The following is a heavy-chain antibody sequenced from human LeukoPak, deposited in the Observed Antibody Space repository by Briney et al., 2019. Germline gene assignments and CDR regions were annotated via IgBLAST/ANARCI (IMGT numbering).Heavy chain of an antibody. CDR3: VAAYGDRYYFDY. CDR1: VFTFSSYA. J-gene: IGHJ4*02. Sequence: GGSLRLSCAASVFTFSSYAMSWVRQAPGKGLEWVSAISGSGGSTYYADSVKGRFTISRDNSKNTLYLQMNSLRAEDTAVYYCVAAYGDRYYFDYWGQGTLVTVSS. D-gene: IGHD4-17*01. CDR2: ISGSGGST. V-gene: IGHV3-23*01.